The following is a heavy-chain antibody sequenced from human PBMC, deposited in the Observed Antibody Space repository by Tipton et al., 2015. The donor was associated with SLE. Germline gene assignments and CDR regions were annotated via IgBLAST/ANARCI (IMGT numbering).Heavy chain of an antibody. D-gene: IGHD1-26*01. V-gene: IGHV3-48*03. J-gene: IGHJ2*01. CDR1: GFIFSSYE. CDR2: ISSSGNTI. Sequence: SLRLSCAASGFIFSSYEMNWVRQAPGKGLEWVSYISSSGNTIYYADSVKGRFTISRDNAKNSLYLQMNSLRAEDTAVYYCARGEGARYFDLWGRGTLVTVSS. CDR3: ARGEGARYFDL.